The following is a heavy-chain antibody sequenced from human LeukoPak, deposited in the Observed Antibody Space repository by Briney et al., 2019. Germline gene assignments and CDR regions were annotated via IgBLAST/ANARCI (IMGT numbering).Heavy chain of an antibody. CDR1: GGSISSSSHY. CDR3: ARGVATTYWYFDL. D-gene: IGHD5-12*01. CDR2: MYYRGST. V-gene: IGHV4-39*07. J-gene: IGHJ2*01. Sequence: SETLSLTCTVSGGSISSSSHYWGWIRQPPGKGPEWIGSMYYRGSTYHNPSLKSRVTISVDTSKNQFSLKLSSVTAADTAVYYCARGVATTYWYFDLWGRGTLVTVSS.